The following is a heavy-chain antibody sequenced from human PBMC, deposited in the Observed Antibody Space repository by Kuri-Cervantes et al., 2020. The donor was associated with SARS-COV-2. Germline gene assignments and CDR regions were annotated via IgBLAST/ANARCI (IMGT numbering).Heavy chain of an antibody. V-gene: IGHV1-69*06. CDR1: GDTFSSYA. CDR2: IIPIFGTA. CDR3: ARVDYNFWSGYSDY. Sequence: SVKVSCKASGDTFSSYAISWVRQAPGQGLEWMGGIIPIFGTANYAQKFQGRVTITADKSTSTAYMELRSLRSDDTAVYYCARVDYNFWSGYSDYWGQGTLVTVSS. D-gene: IGHD3-3*01. J-gene: IGHJ4*02.